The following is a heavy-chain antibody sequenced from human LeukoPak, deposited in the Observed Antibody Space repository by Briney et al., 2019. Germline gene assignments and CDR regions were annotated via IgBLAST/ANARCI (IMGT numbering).Heavy chain of an antibody. J-gene: IGHJ4*02. CDR3: AKGSYYYGSGSHFDS. CDR1: GFTFSSYA. D-gene: IGHD3-10*01. V-gene: IGHV3-23*01. Sequence: PGGSLRLSCAASGFTFSSYAMSWVRQAPGKGLEWVSAISGSGGSTYYADSVKGRFTISRDNSKNTLYLQMDSLRAEDTAVYYCAKGSYYYGSGSHFDSWGQGTLVTVSS. CDR2: ISGSGGST.